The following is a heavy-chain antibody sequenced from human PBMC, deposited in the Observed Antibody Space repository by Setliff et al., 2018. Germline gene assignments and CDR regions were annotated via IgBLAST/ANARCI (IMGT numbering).Heavy chain of an antibody. CDR3: AKGYCSSTSCYVDY. CDR1: GYTFTSYD. V-gene: IGHV1-8*02. D-gene: IGHD2-2*01. J-gene: IGHJ4*02. CDR2: MNPNSGNT. Sequence: ASVKVSCKASGYTFTSYDINWVRQATGQGLEWMGWMNPNSGNTGYAQKFQGRVTMTRNTSISTAYMELSSLRAEDMALYYCAKGYCSSTSCYVDYWGQGTLVTVSS.